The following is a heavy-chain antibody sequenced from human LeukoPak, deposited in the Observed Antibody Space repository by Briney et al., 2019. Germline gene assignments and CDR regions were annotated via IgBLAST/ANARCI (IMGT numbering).Heavy chain of an antibody. D-gene: IGHD6-19*01. CDR1: GFTFSSQW. CDR2: INSDGSST. Sequence: GGSLRLSCAASGFTFSSQWMHWVRQAPGKGLVWVSRINSDGSSTNYADSVKGRFTISRDNAKNTLYLQMNSLRAEDTAVYYCAALLVVAAFDAFDIWGQGTMVTVSS. J-gene: IGHJ3*02. CDR3: AALLVVAAFDAFDI. V-gene: IGHV3-74*01.